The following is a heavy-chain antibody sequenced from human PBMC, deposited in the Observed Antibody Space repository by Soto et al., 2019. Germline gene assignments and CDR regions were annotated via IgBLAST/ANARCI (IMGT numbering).Heavy chain of an antibody. J-gene: IGHJ5*02. V-gene: IGHV4-30-2*01. CDR2: IYHSGST. D-gene: IGHD2-21*02. CDR1: RGSVCIGGYA. Sequence: SYTLYIASAVSRGSVCIGGYAGSLIRQPPGKGLEWIGYIYHSGSTYYNPALKSRVTISVDRSKNQFSLKLSSVTAADTAVYYCARERRAPYCGGDCYSSTWFDPWGQRSLVIVS. CDR3: ARERRAPYCGGDCYSSTWFDP.